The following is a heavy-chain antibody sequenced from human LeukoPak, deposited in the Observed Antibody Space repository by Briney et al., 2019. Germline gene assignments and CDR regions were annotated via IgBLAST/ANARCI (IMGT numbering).Heavy chain of an antibody. CDR2: ISGSGGST. V-gene: IGHV3-23*01. Sequence: PSGTLSLTCAVSGDSISSSNWWTWVRQPPGKGLEWVSAISGSGGSTYYADSVKGRFTISRDNSKNTLYLQMNSLRAEDTAVYYCAKDTGACSGGSCYFYDYWGQGTLVTVSS. CDR1: GDSISSSN. J-gene: IGHJ4*02. D-gene: IGHD2-15*01. CDR3: AKDTGACSGGSCYFYDY.